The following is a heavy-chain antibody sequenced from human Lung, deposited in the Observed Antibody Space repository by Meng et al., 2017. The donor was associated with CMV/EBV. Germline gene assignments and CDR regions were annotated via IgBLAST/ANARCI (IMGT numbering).Heavy chain of an antibody. CDR2: ISPNNGAT. CDR1: GYTFTDYR. J-gene: IGHJ3*02. V-gene: IGHV1-2*02. CDR3: ASKMYYDFWSAYRGTEGVDPFNI. Sequence: ASVXVSXKASGYTFTDYRMHWVRQAPGQGPEWMGWISPNNGATNYAQKFQGRVTMTRDTSINTAYMELNRLTYDDTAVYYCASKMYYDFWSAYRGTEGVDPFNIXGQGXLVTVSS. D-gene: IGHD3-3*01.